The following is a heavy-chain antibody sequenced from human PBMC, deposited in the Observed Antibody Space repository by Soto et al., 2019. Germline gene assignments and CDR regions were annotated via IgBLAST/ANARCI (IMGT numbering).Heavy chain of an antibody. CDR1: GSNFDSYA. V-gene: IGHV3-23*01. Sequence: EVQLLESGGGLVQHGGSLRLSCAASGSNFDSYAMNWVRQAPGKGLEWVSAISRDGGTTFYAASVKGRFTISRDNSEKTLYLEMNSLRVEDTTVYYCAKGGFWVHYGMDVWGQGTTVTVSS. D-gene: IGHD3-16*01. CDR2: ISRDGGTT. J-gene: IGHJ6*02. CDR3: AKGGFWVHYGMDV.